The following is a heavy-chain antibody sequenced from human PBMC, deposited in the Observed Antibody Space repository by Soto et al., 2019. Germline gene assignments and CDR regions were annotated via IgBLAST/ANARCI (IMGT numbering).Heavy chain of an antibody. D-gene: IGHD5-18*01. CDR1: GYSFLNYW. V-gene: IGHV5-51*01. J-gene: IGHJ4*02. CDR3: ARHIVDTSMTASFNY. CDR2: IYPGDSDA. Sequence: PGESLKISCKTSGYSFLNYWIGWVRQRPGKGREWMGIIYPGDSDARYSPSFQGQVTISADKAISTVYLQWRSLKASDTAMYYCARHIVDTSMTASFNYWCQGTRVTVSS.